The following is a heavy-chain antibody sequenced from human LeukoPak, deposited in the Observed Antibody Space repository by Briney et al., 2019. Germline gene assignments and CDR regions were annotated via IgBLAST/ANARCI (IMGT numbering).Heavy chain of an antibody. V-gene: IGHV3-53*01. CDR1: GFTVSSNY. D-gene: IGHD3-9*01. J-gene: IGHJ3*02. CDR2: IYSGGST. Sequence: GGSLRLSCAASGFTVSSNYMSWVRQAPGKGLEWVSVIYSGGSTYYADSVKGRFTISRDNSKNTLYLQMNSLRAEDTAVYYCARDPYYDILTGSDAFDIWGQGTMVTVSS. CDR3: ARDPYYDILTGSDAFDI.